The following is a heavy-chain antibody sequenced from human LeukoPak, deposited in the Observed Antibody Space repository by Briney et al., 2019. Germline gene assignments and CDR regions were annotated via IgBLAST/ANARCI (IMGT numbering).Heavy chain of an antibody. D-gene: IGHD1-26*01. J-gene: IGHJ6*03. CDR1: GFTFSSYN. Sequence: GGSLRLSCAASGFTFSSYNMNWVRQAPGKGLEGVSSITSSSTYIYYADSVRGRFTISRDNAKNSLYLQMNSLRAEDTAVYFCARDPYSGNYGAYYYYYMDVWGKGTTVTISS. V-gene: IGHV3-21*01. CDR2: ITSSSTYI. CDR3: ARDPYSGNYGAYYYYYMDV.